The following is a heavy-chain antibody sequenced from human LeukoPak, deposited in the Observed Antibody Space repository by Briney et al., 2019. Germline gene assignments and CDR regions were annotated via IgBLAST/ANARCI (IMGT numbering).Heavy chain of an antibody. D-gene: IGHD2-8*01. J-gene: IGHJ4*02. CDR1: GFKFDDYT. Sequence: GGSLRLSCAASGFKFDDYTMHWVRQAPGKGLEWVALITNDGESRFYADSMRGRFTISRDNTENSLHLQVNSLRVDDTALYHCAAERHMYYHYWGQGTLVTVSS. CDR3: AAERHMYYHY. CDR2: ITNDGESR. V-gene: IGHV3-43*01.